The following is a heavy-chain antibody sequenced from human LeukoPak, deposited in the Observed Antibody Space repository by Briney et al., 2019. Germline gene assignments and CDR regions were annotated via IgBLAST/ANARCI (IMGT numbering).Heavy chain of an antibody. CDR2: INHSGST. D-gene: IGHD3-22*01. CDR3: ARGSRGITMIVVVITTSVGDAFDI. CDR1: GGSFSGYY. V-gene: IGHV4-34*01. Sequence: SETLSLTCAVYGGSFSGYYWSWIRQPPGKGLEWIGEINHSGSTNYNPSLKSRVTISVGTSKNQFSLKLSSVTAADTAVYYCARGSRGITMIVVVITTSVGDAFDIWGQGTMVTVSS. J-gene: IGHJ3*02.